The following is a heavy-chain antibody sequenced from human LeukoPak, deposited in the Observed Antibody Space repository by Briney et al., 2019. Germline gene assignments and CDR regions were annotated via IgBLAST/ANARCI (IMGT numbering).Heavy chain of an antibody. D-gene: IGHD2-2*01. V-gene: IGHV3-53*01. J-gene: IGHJ5*02. CDR3: ARADCSGSTCYLRHSWFDP. Sequence: PGGSLRLSCAASEIIVSSSHMIWVRQAPGKGLEWVSVIYSGGDTYYADSVKGRFTISRDDAKNSLYLQMNSLTVEDTAVYYCARADCSGSTCYLRHSWFDPWGQGTLVTVSS. CDR2: IYSGGDT. CDR1: EIIVSSSH.